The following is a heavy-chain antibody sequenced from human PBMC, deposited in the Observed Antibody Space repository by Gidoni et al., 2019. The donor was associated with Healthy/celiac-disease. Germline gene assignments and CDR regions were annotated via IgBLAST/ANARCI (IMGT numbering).Heavy chain of an antibody. J-gene: IGHJ5*02. CDR3: ARDGYCTNGVCSVGGFDP. CDR2: IIPILGIA. CDR1: GGTFSSYT. Sequence: QVQLVQSGAEGKKPGSSVKVSCKASGGTFSSYTLSWVRQAPGQGLEWMGRIIPILGIANYAQKFQGRVTITADKSTSTAYMELSSLRSEDTAVYYCARDGYCTNGVCSVGGFDPWGQGTLVTVSS. D-gene: IGHD2-8*01. V-gene: IGHV1-69*08.